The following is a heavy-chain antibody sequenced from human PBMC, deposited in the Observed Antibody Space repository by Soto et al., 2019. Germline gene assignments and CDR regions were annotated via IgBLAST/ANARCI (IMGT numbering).Heavy chain of an antibody. CDR1: GFTFSSYG. CDR3: AEDSVFYYYGSGSYYKGKGYFDY. J-gene: IGHJ4*02. D-gene: IGHD3-10*01. CDR2: ISYDGSNK. Sequence: QVQLVESGGGVVQPGRSLRLSCAASGFTFSSYGMHWVRQAPGKGLEWVAVISYDGSNKYYADSVKGRFTISRDNSKNTLYLQMNSLRAEDTAVYYCAEDSVFYYYGSGSYYKGKGYFDYWGQGTLVTVSS. V-gene: IGHV3-30*18.